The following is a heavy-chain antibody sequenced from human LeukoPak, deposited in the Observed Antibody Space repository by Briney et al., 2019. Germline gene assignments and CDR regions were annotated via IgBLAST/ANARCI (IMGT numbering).Heavy chain of an antibody. V-gene: IGHV3-9*01. CDR1: GFNFDDYA. J-gene: IGHJ4*02. CDR2: ISRNSGSV. Sequence: PGRSLRLSCAASGFNFDDYAMHWVRQAPGKGLEWVSTISRNSGSVDYADSVKGRFTISRDNSKNTLYLQMNSLRAEDTAMYYCARPIFWSGYQSFDYWGQGTLVTVSS. D-gene: IGHD3-3*01. CDR3: ARPIFWSGYQSFDY.